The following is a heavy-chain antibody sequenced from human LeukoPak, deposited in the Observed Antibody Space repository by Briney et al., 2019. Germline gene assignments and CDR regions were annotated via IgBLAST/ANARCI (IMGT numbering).Heavy chain of an antibody. J-gene: IGHJ6*03. CDR3: ARDGGRGVYYMDV. V-gene: IGHV1-2*02. CDR2: INPNSGGT. D-gene: IGHD1-26*01. Sequence: ASVKDYCKASGYTFTGYYMHWVRQAPGQGLEWMGWINPNSGGTNYAQKFQGRVTMTRDKSISTAYMELSRLRSDDTAVYYFARDGGRGVYYMDVWGKGTTVTVSS. CDR1: GYTFTGYY.